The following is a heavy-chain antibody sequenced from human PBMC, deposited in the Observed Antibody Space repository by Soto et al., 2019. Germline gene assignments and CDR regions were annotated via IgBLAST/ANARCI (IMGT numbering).Heavy chain of an antibody. D-gene: IGHD1-26*01. CDR2: ISSSSSTI. CDR3: ARDIRAAIVGATGDWFDP. Sequence: GESLKISCAASGFTFSSYSMNWVRQAPGKGLEWVSYISSSSSTIYYADSVKGRFTISRDNAKNSLYLQMNSLRDEDTAVYYCARDIRAAIVGATGDWFDPWGQGTLVTVSS. J-gene: IGHJ5*02. CDR1: GFTFSSYS. V-gene: IGHV3-48*02.